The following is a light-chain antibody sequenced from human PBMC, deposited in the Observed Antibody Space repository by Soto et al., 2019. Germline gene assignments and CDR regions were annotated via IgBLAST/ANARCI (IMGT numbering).Light chain of an antibody. CDR1: SSDIGSYKL. CDR3: CSYASSNTLV. CDR2: EVT. V-gene: IGLV2-23*02. J-gene: IGLJ1*01. Sequence: QSALTQPASVSGSPGQSITISCTGSSSDIGSYKLVSWYQQRPGKGPKLLIYEVTKRPSGVSNRFSGSKSGNTASLTISGLQAEDEAEYFCCSYASSNTLVFGTGTKPTVL.